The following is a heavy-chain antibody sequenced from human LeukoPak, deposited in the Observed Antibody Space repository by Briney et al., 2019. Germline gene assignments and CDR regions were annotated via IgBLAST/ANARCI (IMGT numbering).Heavy chain of an antibody. Sequence: EASVKVSCKASGYTFTSYYMHWVRQAPGQGLEWMGIINPSGGSTSYAQKFQGRVTMTRDMSTSTVYIELSSLRSEDTAVYYCASGDYGDPPLNYWGQGTLVTVSS. D-gene: IGHD4/OR15-4a*01. CDR2: INPSGGST. CDR1: GYTFTSYY. V-gene: IGHV1-46*01. J-gene: IGHJ4*02. CDR3: ASGDYGDPPLNY.